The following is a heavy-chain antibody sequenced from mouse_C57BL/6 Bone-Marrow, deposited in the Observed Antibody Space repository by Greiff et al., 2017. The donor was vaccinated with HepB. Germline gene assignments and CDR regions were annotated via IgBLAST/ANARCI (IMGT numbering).Heavy chain of an antibody. CDR3: AGPL. CDR1: GYTFTDYY. Sequence: EVKVVESGPVLVKPGASVKMSCKASGYTFTDYYMNWVKQSHGKSLEWIGVINPYNGGTSYNQKFKCKATLTVDKSSSTAYMELNSLTSEDSAVYYCAGPLWGQGTTLTVSS. J-gene: IGHJ2*01. V-gene: IGHV1-19*01. CDR2: INPYNGGT.